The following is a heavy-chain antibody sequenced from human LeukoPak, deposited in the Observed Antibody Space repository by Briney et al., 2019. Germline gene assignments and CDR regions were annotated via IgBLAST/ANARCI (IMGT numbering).Heavy chain of an antibody. V-gene: IGHV1-69*13. CDR2: IIPIFGTA. CDR3: ARDQGCSGGSCYRGEYNY. D-gene: IGHD2-15*01. J-gene: IGHJ4*02. CDR1: GGTFSSYA. Sequence: VASVKVSCKASGGTFSSYAISWVRQAPGQGLEWMGGIIPIFGTANYAQKFQGRVTITADESTSTAYMELSSLRSEDTAVYYCARDQGCSGGSCYRGEYNYWGQGTLVTVPS.